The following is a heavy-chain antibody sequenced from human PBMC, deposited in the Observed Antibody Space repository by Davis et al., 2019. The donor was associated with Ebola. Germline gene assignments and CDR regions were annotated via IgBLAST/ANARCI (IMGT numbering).Heavy chain of an antibody. CDR3: AHSPTFGVTTRENPEEYNWFDP. V-gene: IGHV2-5*02. CDR2: IYWDDDK. CDR1: GFSLSTSGVG. D-gene: IGHD4-17*01. J-gene: IGHJ5*02. Sequence: SGPTLVKLTQTLTLTCTFSGFSLSTSGVGVGWIRQPPGTALEWLALIYWDDDKRYSPSLKSRLTITKDTSKNQVVLTMTNMDPVDTATYYCAHSPTFGVTTRENPEEYNWFDPWGQGTLVTVSS.